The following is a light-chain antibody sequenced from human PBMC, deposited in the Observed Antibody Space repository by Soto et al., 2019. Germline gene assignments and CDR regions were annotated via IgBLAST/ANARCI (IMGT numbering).Light chain of an antibody. CDR1: GSNVGRNT. Sequence: QTVVTQPPSASGTPGQRVIISCSGSGSNVGRNTVSWYQQLPGTAPKLLIYSDNQRPSGVPDRLSASKSGTSASLAISGLQSEDEADYYCAVWDDSLNGRVFGGGTQLTVL. V-gene: IGLV1-44*01. CDR2: SDN. CDR3: AVWDDSLNGRV. J-gene: IGLJ3*02.